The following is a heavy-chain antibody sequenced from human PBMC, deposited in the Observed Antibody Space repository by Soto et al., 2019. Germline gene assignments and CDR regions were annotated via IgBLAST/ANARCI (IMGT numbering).Heavy chain of an antibody. J-gene: IGHJ6*02. V-gene: IGHV3-13*01. CDR3: ARVNKVAAAGSYYYAMDV. CDR1: GFPFSRYD. Sequence: EVQLVESGGGLVQPGGSLRLSCAASGFPFSRYDMDWVRQATGKGLEWVSTIGTDGDTYFPDSVKGRFTISRENAENSLYLQMNGLRAEDTAVYYCARVNKVAAAGSYYYAMDVWGQGTTVTVSS. CDR2: IGTDGDT. D-gene: IGHD6-13*01.